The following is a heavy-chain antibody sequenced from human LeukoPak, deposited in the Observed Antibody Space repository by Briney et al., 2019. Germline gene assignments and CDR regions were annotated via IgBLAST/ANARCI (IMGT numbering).Heavy chain of an antibody. Sequence: SETLSLTCTVSGYSISSDYYWGWIRQPPGKGLEWIGSIHYSGYTYYNPSLKSRVTKSVDMSKNQFSLKLSSVTAADTAVYYCARDVGDCSGGSCYSWFDPWGQGTLVTVSS. V-gene: IGHV4-38-2*02. D-gene: IGHD2-15*01. CDR1: GYSISSDYY. J-gene: IGHJ5*02. CDR2: IHYSGYT. CDR3: ARDVGDCSGGSCYSWFDP.